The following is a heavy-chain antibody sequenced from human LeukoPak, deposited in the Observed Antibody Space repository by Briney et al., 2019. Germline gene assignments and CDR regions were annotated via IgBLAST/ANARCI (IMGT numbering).Heavy chain of an antibody. J-gene: IGHJ4*02. D-gene: IGHD5-24*01. Sequence: SSETLSLTCTVSGGSISSYYWSWIRQPPGKGLEWIGYIYYSGSTNYNPSLKSRVTISVDTSKNQFSLKLSSVTAADTAVYYCAQTTRWLQEEYWGQGTLVTVSS. CDR2: IYYSGST. V-gene: IGHV4-59*01. CDR1: GGSISSYY. CDR3: AQTTRWLQEEY.